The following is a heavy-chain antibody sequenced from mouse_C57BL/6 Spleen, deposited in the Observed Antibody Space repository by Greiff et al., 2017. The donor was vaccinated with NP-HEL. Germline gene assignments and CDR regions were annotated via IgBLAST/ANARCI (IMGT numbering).Heavy chain of an antibody. Sequence: QVQLQQPGAELVKPGASVKLSCKASGYTFTSYWMQWVKQRPGQGLEWIGEIDPSDSYTNYNQKFKGKATLTVDTSSSTAYMQLSSLTSEDSAVYYCARDSNYVRGAMDYWGQGTSVTVSS. CDR2: IDPSDSYT. J-gene: IGHJ4*01. CDR3: ARDSNYVRGAMDY. CDR1: GYTFTSYW. V-gene: IGHV1-50*01. D-gene: IGHD2-5*01.